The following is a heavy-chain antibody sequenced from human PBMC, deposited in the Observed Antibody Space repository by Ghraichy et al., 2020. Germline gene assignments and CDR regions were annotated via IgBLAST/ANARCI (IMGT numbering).Heavy chain of an antibody. J-gene: IGHJ4*02. V-gene: IGHV4-34*01. Sequence: SETLSLTCAVYGGSFSGYYWSWIRQPPGKGLEWIGEINHSGSTNYNPSLKSRVTISVDTSKNQFSLKLSSVTAADTAVYYCARGGSWFGELLQREVSFDYWGQGTLVTVSS. D-gene: IGHD3-10*01. CDR3: ARGGSWFGELLQREVSFDY. CDR1: GGSFSGYY. CDR2: INHSGST.